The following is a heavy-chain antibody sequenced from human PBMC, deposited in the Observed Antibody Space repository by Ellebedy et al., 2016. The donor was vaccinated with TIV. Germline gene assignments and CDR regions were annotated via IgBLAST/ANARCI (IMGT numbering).Heavy chain of an antibody. J-gene: IGHJ2*01. V-gene: IGHV3-21*01. CDR2: ISSSSSYI. D-gene: IGHD6-13*01. CDR3: ARGRVYWYFDL. Sequence: GESLKISXAASGFTFSSYSMNWVRQAPGKGLEWVSSISSSSSYIYYADSVKGRFTISRENAKNSLYLQMNSLRAGDTAVYYCARGRVYWYFDLWGRGTLVTVSS. CDR1: GFTFSSYS.